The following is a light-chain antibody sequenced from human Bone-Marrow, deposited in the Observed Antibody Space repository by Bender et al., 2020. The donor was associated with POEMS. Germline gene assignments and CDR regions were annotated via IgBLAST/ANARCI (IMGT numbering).Light chain of an antibody. CDR2: YNT. J-gene: IGLJ1*01. V-gene: IGLV3-21*04. CDR1: DIASKG. CDR3: QVYHRSSDHYV. Sequence: SYVLTQPPSVSVAPGKTASITCGGNDIASKGVHWYQQKPGQAPLLVIFYNTERPSGIPERFSGSNSGNTATLTINRVEAGDEAVYFCQVYHRSSDHYVFGPGTEVTVL.